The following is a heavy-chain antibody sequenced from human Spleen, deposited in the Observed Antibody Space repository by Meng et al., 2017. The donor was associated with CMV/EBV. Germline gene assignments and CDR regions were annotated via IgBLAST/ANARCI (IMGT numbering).Heavy chain of an antibody. D-gene: IGHD3-3*01. V-gene: IGHV3-9*01. CDR1: GFTFSSYA. J-gene: IGHJ4*02. Sequence: SLKISCAASGFTFSSYAMSWVRQAPGKGLEWVSGINWKGGTIGYADSVKGRFTISRDNAKNSLYLQMNSLRAEDTALYYCAKAYDFWSEYYFDCWGQGTLVTVSS. CDR3: AKAYDFWSEYYFDC. CDR2: INWKGGTI.